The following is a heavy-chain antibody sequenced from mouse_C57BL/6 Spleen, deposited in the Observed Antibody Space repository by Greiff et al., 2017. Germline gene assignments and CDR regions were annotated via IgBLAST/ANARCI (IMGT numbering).Heavy chain of an antibody. CDR1: GYTFTGYW. J-gene: IGHJ4*01. D-gene: IGHD3-2*02. CDR2: ILPGSGST. Sequence: QVQLQQSGAELMKPGASVKLSCKATGYTFTGYWIEWVKQRPGHGLEWIGEILPGSGSTNYNEKFKGKATFTADTSSNTAYMQLSSLTTEDSAIXYCASDSSCYGAFYAIDYWGQGTSVTVSS. CDR3: ASDSSCYGAFYAIDY. V-gene: IGHV1-9*01.